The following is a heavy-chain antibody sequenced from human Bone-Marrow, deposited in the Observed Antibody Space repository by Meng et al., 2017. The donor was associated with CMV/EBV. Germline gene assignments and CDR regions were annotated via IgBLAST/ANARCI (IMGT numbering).Heavy chain of an antibody. V-gene: IGHV3-30*02. Sequence: GGSLRLSCVGSRFSFSTHGMHWVRQAPGKGLEWLSFIRYDGKNKYYIDSVKGRFTISRDNSKDTLYLQMDSLTTEDTAVYYCARGEGIAAAVPYNWFDPWGQGTLVTVSS. CDR3: ARGEGIAAAVPYNWFDP. CDR2: IRYDGKNK. CDR1: RFSFSTHG. D-gene: IGHD6-13*01. J-gene: IGHJ5*02.